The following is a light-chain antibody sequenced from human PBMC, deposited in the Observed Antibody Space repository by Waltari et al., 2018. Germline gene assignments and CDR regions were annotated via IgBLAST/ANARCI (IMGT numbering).Light chain of an antibody. CDR1: QSIGRS. V-gene: IGKV3-20*01. CDR2: EAS. Sequence: EIMLTQSPGPLSLSQRERATLSCWARQSIGRSLVWYQQKPCQAPRLLMYEASRRATGIPDGFIGSGSGTDFSLTISRLEPEDFAGYYCQNHERLPATFGQGTKVEIK. J-gene: IGKJ1*01. CDR3: QNHERLPAT.